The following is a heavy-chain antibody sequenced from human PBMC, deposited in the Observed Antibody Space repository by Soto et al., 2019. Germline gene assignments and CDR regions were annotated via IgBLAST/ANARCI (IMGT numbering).Heavy chain of an antibody. D-gene: IGHD6-19*01. J-gene: IGHJ6*02. CDR2: ISYDGSNK. Sequence: QVQLVESGGGVVQPGRSLRLSCAASGFTFSSYGMHWVRQAPGKGLEWVAVISYDGSNKYYADSVKGRFTISRDNSKNTLYLQMNSLRAEDTAVYYCAKDGAVAGMPRYYYYGMDVWGQGTTVPVSS. CDR3: AKDGAVAGMPRYYYYGMDV. V-gene: IGHV3-30*18. CDR1: GFTFSSYG.